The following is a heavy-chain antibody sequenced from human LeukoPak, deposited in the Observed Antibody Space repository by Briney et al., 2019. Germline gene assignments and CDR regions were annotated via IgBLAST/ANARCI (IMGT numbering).Heavy chain of an antibody. D-gene: IGHD2-21*02. J-gene: IGHJ4*02. V-gene: IGHV3-30-3*01. Sequence: GGSLRLSCAASGFTFSSYAMHWVRQAPGKGLEWVAVISYDGSNKYYADSVKGRFTISRDNSKNTLYLQMNSLRAEDTAVYYCARIGSSSWSSHRVVVTATIDYWGQGTLVTVSS. CDR3: ARIGSSSWSSHRVVVTATIDY. CDR2: ISYDGSNK. CDR1: GFTFSSYA.